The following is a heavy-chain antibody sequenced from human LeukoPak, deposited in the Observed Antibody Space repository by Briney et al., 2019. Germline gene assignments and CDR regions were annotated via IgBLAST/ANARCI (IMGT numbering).Heavy chain of an antibody. CDR3: AKDKTAPLQTFDY. Sequence: GGSLRLSCAASGFXFSSYAISWVRQAPGKGLEWVSAISGSGDSTYYADSVKGRFTISRDNSENTLYLQMNSLRGEDTAVYYCAKDKTAPLQTFDYWGQGTLVTVSS. CDR2: ISGSGDST. D-gene: IGHD5-24*01. J-gene: IGHJ4*02. V-gene: IGHV3-23*01. CDR1: GFXFSSYA.